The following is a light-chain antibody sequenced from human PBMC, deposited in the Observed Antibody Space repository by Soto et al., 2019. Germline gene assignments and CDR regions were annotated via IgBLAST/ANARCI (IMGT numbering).Light chain of an antibody. CDR2: EVS. V-gene: IGLV2-14*01. J-gene: IGLJ2*01. CDR3: TSSTSSSTVV. Sequence: QSVLTQPASVSGSPGQSITISCTGTSSDVGGYNYVSWYQHHPGKVPQLMIYEVSHRPSGVSNRFSGSKSGNTASLTISGLQAEDEADYYCTSSTSSSTVVFGGGTQLNVL. CDR1: SSDVGGYNY.